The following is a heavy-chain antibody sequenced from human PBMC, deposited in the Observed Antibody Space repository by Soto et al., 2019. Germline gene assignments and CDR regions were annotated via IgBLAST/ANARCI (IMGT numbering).Heavy chain of an antibody. V-gene: IGHV4-59*12. CDR2: IYYSGST. Sequence: SETLSLTCTVSGCSISSYYWSWIRQPPGKGLEWIGYIYYSGSTNYNPSLKSRVTISVDTSKNQFSLKLSSVTAADTAVYYCAREVIAARTYYFDYWGQGTLVTVSS. D-gene: IGHD6-6*01. CDR1: GCSISSYY. CDR3: AREVIAARTYYFDY. J-gene: IGHJ4*02.